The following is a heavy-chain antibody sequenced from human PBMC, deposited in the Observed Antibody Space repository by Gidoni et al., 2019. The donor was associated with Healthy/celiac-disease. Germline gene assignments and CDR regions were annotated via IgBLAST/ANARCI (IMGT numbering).Heavy chain of an antibody. J-gene: IGHJ2*01. V-gene: IGHV4-59*01. CDR1: GGSISSYY. CDR3: ARGDYDILTGYVWYFDL. Sequence: QVQLQESGPGLVQPSETLSLTCTVSGGSISSYYWSWIRQPPGKGLEWIGYIYYSGSTNYNPSLKSRVTISVDTSKNQFSLKLSSVTAADTAVYYCARGDYDILTGYVWYFDLWGRGTLVTVSS. D-gene: IGHD3-9*01. CDR2: IYYSGST.